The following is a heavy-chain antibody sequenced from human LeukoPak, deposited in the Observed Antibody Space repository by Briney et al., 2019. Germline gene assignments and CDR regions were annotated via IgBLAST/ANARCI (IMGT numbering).Heavy chain of an antibody. D-gene: IGHD6-13*01. CDR3: AKDRKLYSSSWYRY. CDR1: GFTFSSYG. V-gene: IGHV3-23*01. Sequence: PGGSLRLSCAASGFTFSSYGMHWVRQAPGKGLEWVSAISGSGGSTYYADSVRGRFTISRDNSKNTLYLQMNSLRAEDTAVYYCAKDRKLYSSSWYRYWGQGTLVTVSS. J-gene: IGHJ4*02. CDR2: ISGSGGST.